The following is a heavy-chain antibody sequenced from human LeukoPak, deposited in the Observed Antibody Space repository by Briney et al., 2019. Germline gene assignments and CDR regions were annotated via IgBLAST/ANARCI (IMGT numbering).Heavy chain of an antibody. CDR3: AKSRRLSDMVRADFDY. J-gene: IGHJ4*02. Sequence: WGPLRLSCAASGFTFSSYAMNWVRQAPGKGLEWVSAISGSGCYSYYADSVKGRFTISRDNSKNTLYLQMNSLRAEDTAVYYGAKSRRLSDMVRADFDYWGQGTLDTVSS. D-gene: IGHD3-10*01. CDR2: ISGSGCYS. V-gene: IGHV3-23*01. CDR1: GFTFSSYA.